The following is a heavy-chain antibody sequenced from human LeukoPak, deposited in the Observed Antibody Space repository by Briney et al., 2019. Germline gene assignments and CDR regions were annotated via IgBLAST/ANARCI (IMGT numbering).Heavy chain of an antibody. CDR3: ARDRICSGGSCYSHWFDP. V-gene: IGHV3-21*01. CDR1: GFTLSTYN. J-gene: IGHJ5*02. Sequence: PGGSLRLSRAASGFTLSTYNMKWVRQAPRKGLEWVSSISTGSSYIYYADSVKGRFTISRDNAKNTLYLQMNSLRAEDTAVYYCARDRICSGGSCYSHWFDPWGQGTLVTVSS. D-gene: IGHD2-15*01. CDR2: ISTGSSYI.